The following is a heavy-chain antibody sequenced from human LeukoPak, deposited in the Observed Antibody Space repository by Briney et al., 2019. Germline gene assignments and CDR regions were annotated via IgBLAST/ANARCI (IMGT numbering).Heavy chain of an antibody. Sequence: GASVKVSCKASGYTFTDYYMHWVRQAPGQGLEWMGWINPKTGGTNYAQKFQGRVTMTRDTSISTIRTAYMELSRLRSDDTAVYYCARVSGLGYFDYWGQGTLVTVSS. CDR3: ARVSGLGYFDY. CDR2: INPKTGGT. J-gene: IGHJ4*02. CDR1: GYTFTDYY. V-gene: IGHV1-2*02. D-gene: IGHD2/OR15-2a*01.